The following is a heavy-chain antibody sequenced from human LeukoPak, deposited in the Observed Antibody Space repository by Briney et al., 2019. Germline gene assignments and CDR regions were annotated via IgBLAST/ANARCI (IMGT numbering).Heavy chain of an antibody. CDR2: IYSGGST. CDR1: GFTVSSNY. Sequence: PGGSLRLSCAASGFTVSSNYMSWVRQAPGKGLEWGSVIYSGGSTYYADSVKGRFTISRDNSKNTLYLQMNSLSAEDTAVYYCARVQYYGSGSYSFDYWGQGTLVTVSS. CDR3: ARVQYYGSGSYSFDY. J-gene: IGHJ4*02. D-gene: IGHD3-10*01. V-gene: IGHV3-53*01.